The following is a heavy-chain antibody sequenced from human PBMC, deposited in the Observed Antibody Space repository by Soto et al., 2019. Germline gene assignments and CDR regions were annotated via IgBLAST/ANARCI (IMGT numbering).Heavy chain of an antibody. CDR3: GGFLEWSLSSSSSVKWFDH. CDR1: GGSISSSSYD. CDR2: IYYSGST. V-gene: IGHV4-39*01. J-gene: IGHJ5*02. Sequence: ETLSLSCTVSGGSISSSSYDWGRIRQAPGKGLEWIGSIYYSGSTYHHASLKSRVTISVDTSKNQFSLKLSSVTAADTAVYYCGGFLEWSLSSSSSVKWFDHWGQGTLVTVSS. D-gene: IGHD3-3*01.